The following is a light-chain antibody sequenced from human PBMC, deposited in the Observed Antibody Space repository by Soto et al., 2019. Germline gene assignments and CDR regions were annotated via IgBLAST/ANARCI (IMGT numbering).Light chain of an antibody. J-gene: IGKJ2*01. CDR3: QQYRTYPYI. CDR1: QSINRW. CDR2: KAS. V-gene: IGKV1-5*03. Sequence: DIQMTQSPSTLSASVGDRVTITCRASQSINRWLAWYQQKPGKAPKLLIYKASTLESGVPSRFSGGGIGTEFSLSITSLQTDDFATYSCQQYRTYPYIFGQGTKVDIK.